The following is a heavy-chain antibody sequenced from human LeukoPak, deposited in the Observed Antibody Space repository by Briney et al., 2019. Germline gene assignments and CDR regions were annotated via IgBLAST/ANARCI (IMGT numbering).Heavy chain of an antibody. CDR1: GFTFDDYV. D-gene: IGHD3-10*01. J-gene: IGHJ4*02. CDR2: ISWKSGSI. CDR3: AKGTTANYYGSGKGFFDY. Sequence: TGGSLRLSCAASGFTFDDYVMHWVRQAPGMGLEWVSGISWKSGSIGYADSVKGRFTISRDNAKNSLYLQMNSLRAEDMALYYCAKGTTANYYGSGKGFFDYWGQGTLVTVSS. V-gene: IGHV3-9*03.